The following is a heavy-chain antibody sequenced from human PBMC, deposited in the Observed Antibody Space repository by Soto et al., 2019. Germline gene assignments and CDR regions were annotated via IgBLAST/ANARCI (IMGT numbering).Heavy chain of an antibody. D-gene: IGHD1-1*01. CDR3: ARRYGYSFDY. CDR1: GGCFSGYY. J-gene: IGHJ4*02. Sequence: SETLSLTCAVYGGCFSGYYWSWIRQPPGKGLEWIGEINHSGSTNYNPSLKSRVTISVDTSKNQFSLKLSSVTAADTAVYYCARRYGYSFDYWGQGTLVTVSS. CDR2: INHSGST. V-gene: IGHV4-34*01.